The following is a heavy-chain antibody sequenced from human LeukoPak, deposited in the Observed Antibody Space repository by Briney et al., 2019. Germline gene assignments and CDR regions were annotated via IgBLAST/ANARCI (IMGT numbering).Heavy chain of an antibody. CDR1: GYSISSGYY. Sequence: TPSETLSLXCAVSGYSISSGYYWGWIQQPPGKGLEWIGSIYHSGSTYYNPSLKSRVTISVDTSKNQFSLKLSSVTAADTAVYYCASLDIVVVPAAIGWFDPWGQGTLVTVSS. J-gene: IGHJ5*02. D-gene: IGHD2-2*01. V-gene: IGHV4-38-2*01. CDR3: ASLDIVVVPAAIGWFDP. CDR2: IYHSGST.